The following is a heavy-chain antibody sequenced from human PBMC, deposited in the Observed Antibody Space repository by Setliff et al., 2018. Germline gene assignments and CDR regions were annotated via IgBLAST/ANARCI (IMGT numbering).Heavy chain of an antibody. D-gene: IGHD3-16*01. CDR3: ARLRGAFDY. J-gene: IGHJ4*02. CDR2: IFHTGAA. Sequence: SETLSLTCTVSGYSISSGHYWGWIRQSPGKGLDWIGSIFHTGAAYYNPSLESRFTISVDTSKNQFSLRLNSATAADTAVYYCARLRGAFDYWGQGTLVTVSS. CDR1: GYSISSGHY. V-gene: IGHV4-38-2*02.